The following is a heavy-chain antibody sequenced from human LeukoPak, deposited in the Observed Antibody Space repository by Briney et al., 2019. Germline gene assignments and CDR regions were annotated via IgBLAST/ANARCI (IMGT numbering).Heavy chain of an antibody. D-gene: IGHD5-24*01. CDR1: GFTFSSYW. V-gene: IGHV3-7*01. CDR2: IKQDGSEK. Sequence: GGSLRLSCAASGFTFSSYWMSWVRQAPGKGLEWVANIKQDGSEKYYVDSVKGRFTISRDNAKNSLYLQMNSLRAEDTAVYYCASGGPEMATIGGDYFDYWGQGTLVTVSS. CDR3: ASGGPEMATIGGDYFDY. J-gene: IGHJ4*02.